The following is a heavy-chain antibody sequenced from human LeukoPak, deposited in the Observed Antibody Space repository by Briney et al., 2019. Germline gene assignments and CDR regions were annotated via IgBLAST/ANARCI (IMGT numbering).Heavy chain of an antibody. V-gene: IGHV1-2*04. CDR1: GYTFTGYY. CDR3: AREGSGSYHRPNFDY. Sequence: ASVKVSCKASGYTFTGYYMHWVRQAPGQGLEWMGWINPNSGGTNYAQKFQGWVTMTRDTSISTAYMELSRLRSDDTAVYYCAREGSGSYHRPNFDYWGQGTLVTVSS. J-gene: IGHJ4*02. D-gene: IGHD1-26*01. CDR2: INPNSGGT.